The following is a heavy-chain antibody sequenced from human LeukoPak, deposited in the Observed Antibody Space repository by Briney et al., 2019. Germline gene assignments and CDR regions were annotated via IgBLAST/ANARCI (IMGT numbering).Heavy chain of an antibody. V-gene: IGHV4-59*12. CDR2: IYYGGIT. CDR3: AREGGPYRPLDY. CDR1: GGSISSYY. Sequence: PSETLSLTCTLSGGSISSYYWTWIRQPPGKGLEWIGYIYYGGITNYNPSLKSRVAISVDKSENHISLKLTSVTAADTAVYYCAREGGPYRPLDYSGQGTLVTVAS. J-gene: IGHJ4*02.